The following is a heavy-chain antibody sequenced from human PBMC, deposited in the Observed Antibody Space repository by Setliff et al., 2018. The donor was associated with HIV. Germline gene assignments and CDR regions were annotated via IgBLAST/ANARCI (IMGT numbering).Heavy chain of an antibody. CDR2: IYTSGST. J-gene: IGHJ3*02. D-gene: IGHD2-15*01. Sequence: SETLSLTCTVSGGSISSGSYYWSWIRQPAGKGLEWIGHIYTSGSTNYNPSLKSRVTISGDTSKNQFSLKLSSLTAADTAVYYCARAGAATRKDFDIWGQGTMVTVSS. CDR1: GGSISSGSYY. V-gene: IGHV4-61*09. CDR3: ARAGAATRKDFDI.